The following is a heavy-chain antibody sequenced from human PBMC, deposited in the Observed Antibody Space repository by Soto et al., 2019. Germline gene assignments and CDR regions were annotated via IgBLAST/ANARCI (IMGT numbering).Heavy chain of an antibody. D-gene: IGHD3-10*01. Sequence: GGSLRLSCAASGFTFSSYGMHWVRQAPGKGLEWVAVISYDGSNKYYADSVKGRFTISRDNSKNTLYLQMNSLRAEDMAVYYCAKDSGLLSPRALEVYYYYYGMDVWGQGTTVTVSS. CDR3: AKDSGLLSPRALEVYYYYYGMDV. CDR2: ISYDGSNK. V-gene: IGHV3-30*18. J-gene: IGHJ6*02. CDR1: GFTFSSYG.